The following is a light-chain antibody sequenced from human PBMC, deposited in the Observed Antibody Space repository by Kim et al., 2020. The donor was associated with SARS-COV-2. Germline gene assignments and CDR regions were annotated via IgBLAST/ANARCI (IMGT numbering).Light chain of an antibody. CDR2: EDT. CDR1: SGNIASNY. CDR3: QSYDNTNQV. Sequence: NFMLTQPHSVSESPGKTVTISCTRSSGNIASNYMQWYQQRPGSAPTIVIYEDTQRPSGVPDRFSGSIDSSSNSASLTISELKTEDEADYYCQSYDNTNQVFGGGTQLTV. V-gene: IGLV6-57*04. J-gene: IGLJ3*02.